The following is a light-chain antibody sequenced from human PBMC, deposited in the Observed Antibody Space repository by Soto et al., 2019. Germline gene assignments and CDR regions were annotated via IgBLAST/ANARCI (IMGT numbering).Light chain of an antibody. CDR1: QSVSNNY. J-gene: IGKJ1*01. CDR2: GAS. Sequence: DIVLTQSPGTLSLSPRERATLSCRASQSVSNNYLGWYQQKPGQAPRLLIYGASSRATGITDRFSGSGSGTDFTLTINRLEPEDFAVYYCHQYGSSPWAFGQGTKVEIK. V-gene: IGKV3-20*01. CDR3: HQYGSSPWA.